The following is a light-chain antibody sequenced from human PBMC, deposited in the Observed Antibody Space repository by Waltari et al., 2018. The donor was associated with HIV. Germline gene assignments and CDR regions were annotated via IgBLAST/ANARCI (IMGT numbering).Light chain of an antibody. Sequence: QSALTQPASVSGSPGQSLTIPCTGTNSDVGAYHYVSWSQQHPGQSPKLLIYEVTNRPPGISNRFSCSKSGNTASMTISGLQPEDEADYYCSSYTITTAIVFGGGTKLTVL. CDR2: EVT. V-gene: IGLV2-14*01. CDR3: SSYTITTAIV. J-gene: IGLJ2*01. CDR1: NSDVGAYHY.